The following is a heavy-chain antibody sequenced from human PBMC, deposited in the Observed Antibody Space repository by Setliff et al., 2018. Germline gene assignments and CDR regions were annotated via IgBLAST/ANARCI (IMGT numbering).Heavy chain of an antibody. J-gene: IGHJ4*02. D-gene: IGHD2-15*01. V-gene: IGHV3-33*06. CDR1: GFTFSSSG. Sequence: GESLTISCAASGFTFSSSGMHWVRQAPGKGLEWVAVIWYDGSNKYYADSVKGRFTISRDNSKNTLYLQMKSLRAEDTAVYYCAKVACSGGSCYPDYWGQGTLVTVSS. CDR3: AKVACSGGSCYPDY. CDR2: IWYDGSNK.